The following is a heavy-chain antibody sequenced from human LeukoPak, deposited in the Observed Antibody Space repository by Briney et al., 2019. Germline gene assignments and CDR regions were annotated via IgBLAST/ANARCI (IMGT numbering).Heavy chain of an antibody. J-gene: IGHJ6*02. CDR2: INSDGSST. CDR3: ARDRLADSGGYYYSYYYYGMDV. Sequence: GGSLRLSCAASGFTFSSYWMHWVRQAPGKGLVWVSRINSDGSSTSYADSVKGRFTISRDNAKNTLYLQMNSLRAEDTAVYYCARDRLADSGGYYYSYYYYGMDVWGQGTTVTVSS. V-gene: IGHV3-74*01. D-gene: IGHD3-22*01. CDR1: GFTFSSYW.